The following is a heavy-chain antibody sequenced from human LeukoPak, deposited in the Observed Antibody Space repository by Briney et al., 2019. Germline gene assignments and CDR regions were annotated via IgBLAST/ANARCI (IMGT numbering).Heavy chain of an antibody. CDR1: GLSLNNYA. V-gene: IGHV3-23*01. CDR2: ISGGST. D-gene: IGHD3-22*01. Sequence: GGSLRLSCTASGLSLNNYAMSWVRQAPGKGLEWVSSISGGSTYYADSVKGRFTISRDNSKNTLYLQMNSLRAEDTAVYYCARDSTYYYDSSGYYGDAFDIWGQGTMVTVSS. CDR3: ARDSTYYYDSSGYYGDAFDI. J-gene: IGHJ3*02.